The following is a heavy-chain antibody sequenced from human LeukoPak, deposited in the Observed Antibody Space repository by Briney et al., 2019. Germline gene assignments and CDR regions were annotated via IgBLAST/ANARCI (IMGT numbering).Heavy chain of an antibody. CDR2: VYSNGDT. Sequence: SETLSLTCTVSGGSVSRFYWTWIRQSPEKGLGWIGYVYSNGDTRYNPSLESRVTISVDTSKNQFSLKLTSMTAADTAIYYCARRARTTEFDYWGQGIQVTVSS. D-gene: IGHD2/OR15-2a*01. V-gene: IGHV4-59*02. J-gene: IGHJ4*02. CDR1: GGSVSRFY. CDR3: ARRARTTEFDY.